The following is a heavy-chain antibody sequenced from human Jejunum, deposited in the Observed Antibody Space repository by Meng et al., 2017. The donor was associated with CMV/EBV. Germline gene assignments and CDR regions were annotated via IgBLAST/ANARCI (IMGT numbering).Heavy chain of an antibody. Sequence: GFTLSSHWMSWVRQAPGKGLEWVANINRDGSDKHYADSVRGRFTISRDNGKNSLYLQMNSLRAEDTAVYYCARDAAVMRIDDASDIWGQGTMVTVSS. V-gene: IGHV3-7*01. CDR2: INRDGSDK. J-gene: IGHJ3*02. CDR3: ARDAAVMRIDDASDI. D-gene: IGHD2-15*01. CDR1: GFTLSSHW.